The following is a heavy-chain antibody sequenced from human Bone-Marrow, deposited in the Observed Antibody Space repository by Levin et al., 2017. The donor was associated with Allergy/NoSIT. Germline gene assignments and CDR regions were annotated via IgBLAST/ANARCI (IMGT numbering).Heavy chain of an antibody. J-gene: IGHJ4*02. CDR3: ARFYGRPPQNFDS. D-gene: IGHD4-17*01. Sequence: SQTLSLTCTVSGASVSTNTYYWAWTRQSPGKGLEWIGSIHYSGRTYFNPSLKSRVTVSLDTSKNQFSLKVNSVSAADTAVYFCARFYGRPPQNFDSWGQGTLVNVFS. CDR2: IHYSGRT. V-gene: IGHV4-39*01. CDR1: GASVSTNTYY.